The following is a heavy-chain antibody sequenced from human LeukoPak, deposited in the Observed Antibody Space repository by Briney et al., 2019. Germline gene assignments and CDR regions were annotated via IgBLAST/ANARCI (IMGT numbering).Heavy chain of an antibody. D-gene: IGHD6-13*01. V-gene: IGHV4-30-4*01. CDR3: ARAVPAAGHFDY. CDR1: GGSISSGDYY. CDR2: IYYSGST. Sequence: SETLSLTCTVSGGSISSGDYYWSWIRQPPGKGLEWIGYIYYSGSTYYNPSLKSRVTISVDTSKNQFSLELSSVTAADTAVYYCARAVPAAGHFDYWGQGTLVTVSS. J-gene: IGHJ4*02.